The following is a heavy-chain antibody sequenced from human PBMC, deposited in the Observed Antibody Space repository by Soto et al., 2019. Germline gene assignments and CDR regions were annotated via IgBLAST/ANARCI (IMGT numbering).Heavy chain of an antibody. CDR3: AKGSYYYYYYMDV. D-gene: IGHD1-26*01. V-gene: IGHV3-30*18. Sequence: QSGGSLRLSCAASGFTFSSYGMHWVRQAPGKGLEWVAVISYDGSNKYYADSVKGRFTISRDNSKNTLYLQMNSLRAEDTAVYYCAKGSYYYYYYMDVWGKGTTVTVSS. CDR2: ISYDGSNK. CDR1: GFTFSSYG. J-gene: IGHJ6*03.